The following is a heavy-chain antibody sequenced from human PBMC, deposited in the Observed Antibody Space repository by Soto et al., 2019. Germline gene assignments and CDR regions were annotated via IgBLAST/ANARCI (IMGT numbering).Heavy chain of an antibody. CDR2: ISAHNGNT. J-gene: IGHJ4*02. D-gene: IGHD1-1*01. CDR3: ARGRYGDY. V-gene: IGHV1-18*01. Sequence: QVHLVQSGAEVKKPGASVKVSCKGSGYIFTTYGITWVRQAPGQGLEWMGWISAHNGNTNYAQKLQGRVTVTRDTSPSTAYMELRNLRSDGTAVYYCARGRYGDYWGQGALVTVSS. CDR1: GYIFTTYG.